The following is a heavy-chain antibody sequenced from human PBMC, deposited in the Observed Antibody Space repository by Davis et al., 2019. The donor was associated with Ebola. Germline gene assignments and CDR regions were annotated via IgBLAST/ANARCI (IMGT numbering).Heavy chain of an antibody. J-gene: IGHJ6*02. CDR1: GFTFSDYY. D-gene: IGHD6-13*01. CDR2: ISSSSSSI. V-gene: IGHV3-11*01. Sequence: GESLKISCAASGFTFSDYYMRWVRQAPGKGLGWVSYISSSSSSIYYADSVKVRFTISRDNAKNSLYLQMNSLRAEDADVYYCARGRLAGNYYYYGMDVWGQGTTVTVSS. CDR3: ARGRLAGNYYYYGMDV.